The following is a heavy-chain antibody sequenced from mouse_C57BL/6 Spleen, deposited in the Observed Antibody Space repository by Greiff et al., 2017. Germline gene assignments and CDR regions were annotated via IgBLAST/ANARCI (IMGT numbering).Heavy chain of an antibody. Sequence: QVQLQQSGAELVRPGASVTLSCKASGYTFTDYEMHWVKQTPVHGLEWIGAIDPETGGTAYNQKFKGKAILTADKSSSTAYMELRSLTSEDSAVYYCTRSGATVVGRYFDYWGQGTTLTVSS. V-gene: IGHV1-15*01. CDR1: GYTFTDYE. CDR3: TRSGATVVGRYFDY. D-gene: IGHD1-1*01. J-gene: IGHJ2*01. CDR2: IDPETGGT.